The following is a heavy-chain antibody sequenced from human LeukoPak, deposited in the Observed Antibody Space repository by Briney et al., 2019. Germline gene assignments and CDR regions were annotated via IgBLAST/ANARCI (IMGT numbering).Heavy chain of an antibody. Sequence: SETLSLTCTVSGYSISSGYYWGWIRQPPGKGLEWIGSIYHSGSTYYNPSLKSRVTISVDTSKNQFSLKLSSVTAADTAVYYCAREILPIDYWGQGTLVTVSS. J-gene: IGHJ4*02. CDR1: GYSISSGYY. V-gene: IGHV4-38-2*02. CDR3: AREILPIDY. D-gene: IGHD2/OR15-2a*01. CDR2: IYHSGST.